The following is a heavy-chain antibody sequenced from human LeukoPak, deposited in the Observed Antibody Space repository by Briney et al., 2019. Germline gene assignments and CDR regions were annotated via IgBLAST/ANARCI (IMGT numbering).Heavy chain of an antibody. CDR1: GFTFGDYA. Sequence: GGSLRLSCTASGFTFGDYAMSWFRQAPGKGLEWVSAISGSGGSTYYADSVKGRFTISRDNSKNTLYLQMNSLRAEDTAVYYCAKGKGYSYGYLGDYWGQGTLVTVSS. D-gene: IGHD5-18*01. CDR2: ISGSGGST. J-gene: IGHJ4*02. V-gene: IGHV3-23*01. CDR3: AKGKGYSYGYLGDY.